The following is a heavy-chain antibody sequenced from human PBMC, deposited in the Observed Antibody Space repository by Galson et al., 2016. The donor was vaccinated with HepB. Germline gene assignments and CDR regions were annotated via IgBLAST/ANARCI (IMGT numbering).Heavy chain of an antibody. D-gene: IGHD3-16*01. CDR2: ISGSSTTI. CDR3: ARESFITFVTYYYGMDV. Sequence: SLRLSCAASGFTFSSYSMNWVRQAPGKGLEIISYISGSSTTIHYADSVKGRFSISRDNARNSLYLQMNSLRHEDTGVYYCARESFITFVTYYYGMDVWGQGTTVTVSS. J-gene: IGHJ6*02. CDR1: GFTFSSYS. V-gene: IGHV3-48*02.